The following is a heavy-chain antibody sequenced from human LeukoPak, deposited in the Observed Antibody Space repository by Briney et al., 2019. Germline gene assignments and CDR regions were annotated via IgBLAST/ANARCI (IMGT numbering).Heavy chain of an antibody. V-gene: IGHV3-30*03. Sequence: GGSLRLSCEASGFTFSRSDMIWVRQAPGKGLEWVAVISYDGSNKYYADSVKGRFTISRDNSKNTLYLQMNSLRAEDTAVYYCARDLRAAGYFDYWGQGTLVTVSS. CDR3: ARDLRAAGYFDY. CDR1: GFTFSRSD. CDR2: ISYDGSNK. D-gene: IGHD6-13*01. J-gene: IGHJ4*02.